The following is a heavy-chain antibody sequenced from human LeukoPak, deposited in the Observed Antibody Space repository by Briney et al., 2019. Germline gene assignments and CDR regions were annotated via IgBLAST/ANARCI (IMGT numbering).Heavy chain of an antibody. V-gene: IGHV3-48*04. J-gene: IGHJ4*02. D-gene: IGHD6-19*01. CDR1: GFTFSSYS. Sequence: GGSLRLSCAASGFTFSSYSMNWVRQAPGKGLEWVSYISGSGSTIYYGDSLEGRFTISRDNANNSLYLQINSLRVEDTAVYYCATLWDPVAGTTQPLLWGQGTLVTVSS. CDR3: ATLWDPVAGTTQPLL. CDR2: ISGSGSTI.